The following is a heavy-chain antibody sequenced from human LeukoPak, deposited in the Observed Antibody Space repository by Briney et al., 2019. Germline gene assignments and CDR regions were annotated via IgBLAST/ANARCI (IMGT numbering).Heavy chain of an antibody. CDR2: IIPIFGTA. D-gene: IGHD3-22*01. V-gene: IGHV1-69*13. CDR3: ARALMGSYYDSSGYYRLDY. Sequence: ASVKVSCKASGGTFISYAISWVRRAPGQGLEWMGGIIPIFGTANYAQKFQGRVTITADESTSTAYMELSSLRSEDTAVYYCARALMGSYYDSSGYYRLDYWGQGTLVTVSS. CDR1: GGTFISYA. J-gene: IGHJ4*02.